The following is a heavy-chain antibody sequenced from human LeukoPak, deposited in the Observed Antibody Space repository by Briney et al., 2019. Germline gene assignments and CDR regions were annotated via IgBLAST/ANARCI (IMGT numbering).Heavy chain of an antibody. J-gene: IGHJ4*02. CDR2: INSDGSIT. CDR3: VRLLDVDY. V-gene: IGHV3-74*01. CDR1: GFTFSNYW. D-gene: IGHD3-3*01. Sequence: GGSLSLSCAASGFTFSNYWIHWVRQAPGKGLVWVSRINSDGSITDYAGSVQGRFTISRDNAKNTVYLQMSSLRAEDTAVYYCVRLLDVDYWGQGTLVTVSS.